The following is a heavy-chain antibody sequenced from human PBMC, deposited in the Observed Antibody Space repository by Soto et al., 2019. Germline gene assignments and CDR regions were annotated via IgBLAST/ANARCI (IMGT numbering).Heavy chain of an antibody. CDR2: IIPSFGTA. J-gene: IGHJ3*02. CDR3: ARSRVTYYYDRSAFDI. V-gene: IGHV1-69*01. CDR1: GGTFSSYA. D-gene: IGHD3-22*01. Sequence: QVQLVQSGAEVKKPGSSVKVSCRASGGTFSSYAISWVRQAPGQGLEWMGGIIPSFGTANYAQKFQGRVKITADECTRTAYMELISLRSEDTAVYYCARSRVTYYYDRSAFDIWGQGTMVTVSS.